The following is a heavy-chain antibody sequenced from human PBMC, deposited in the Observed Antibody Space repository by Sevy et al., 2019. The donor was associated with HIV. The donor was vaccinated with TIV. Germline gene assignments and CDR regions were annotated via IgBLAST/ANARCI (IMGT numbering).Heavy chain of an antibody. J-gene: IGHJ4*02. D-gene: IGHD3-3*01. CDR3: ARGKHVSDYYGSFDY. V-gene: IGHV3-53*01. Sequence: GGSLRLSCTVSGFTVSSNFISWVRQAPGKGLEWVSVIWLTGATYYADSVKDRFTISRDNSKNTVYLDMNSLRAEDTAVYYCARGKHVSDYYGSFDYWGQGTLVTVSS. CDR1: GFTVSSNF. CDR2: IWLTGAT.